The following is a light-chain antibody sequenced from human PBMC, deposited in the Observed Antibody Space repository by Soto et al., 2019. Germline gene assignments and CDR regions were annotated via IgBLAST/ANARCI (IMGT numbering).Light chain of an antibody. CDR1: QSLSSY. Sequence: EIVLTQSPGTLSLSPGERATLSCRASQSLSSYLAWYQQKPGQAPRLLIYGASSRTTGVPDRFSGSGSGTAFTLTINRLEPTDFGVYYCRQYGSSPSYTFGQGTKVEIK. J-gene: IGKJ2*01. V-gene: IGKV3-20*01. CDR2: GAS. CDR3: RQYGSSPSYT.